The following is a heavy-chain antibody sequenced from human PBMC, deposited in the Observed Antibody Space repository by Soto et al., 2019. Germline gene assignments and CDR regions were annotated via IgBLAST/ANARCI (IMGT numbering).Heavy chain of an antibody. Sequence: QVQLQESGPGLVKPSETLSLTCTVSGGSISSYYWSWIRQPPGKGLEWIGYIYYSGSTNYNPSLKSRVTISVDTSKTQFSLKLSSVTAADTAVYYCARSEYCSGGSCYSYWYFDLWGRGTLVTVSS. J-gene: IGHJ2*01. CDR3: ARSEYCSGGSCYSYWYFDL. CDR1: GGSISSYY. V-gene: IGHV4-59*01. CDR2: IYYSGST. D-gene: IGHD2-15*01.